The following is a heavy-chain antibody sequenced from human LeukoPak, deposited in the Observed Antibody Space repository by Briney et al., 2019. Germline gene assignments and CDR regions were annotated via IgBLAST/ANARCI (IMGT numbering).Heavy chain of an antibody. V-gene: IGHV3-21*01. CDR1: EFTFSSYS. Sequence: GGSLRLSCAASEFTFSSYSMNWVRQAPGKGLEWLSSISSSSSYIYYADSVKGRFTISRDNAKNSLYLQMNSLRAEDTAVYYCARVSGRWLQARGYYYYYMDVWGKGTTVTISS. CDR3: ARVSGRWLQARGYYYYYMDV. J-gene: IGHJ6*03. D-gene: IGHD5-24*01. CDR2: ISSSSSYI.